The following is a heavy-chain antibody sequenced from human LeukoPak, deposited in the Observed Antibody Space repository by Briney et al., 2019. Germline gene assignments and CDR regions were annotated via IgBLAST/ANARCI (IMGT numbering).Heavy chain of an antibody. Sequence: GGSLRLSCAASGFTFSSYGMHWVRQAPGKGLEWVAFTWYDGSNKYYADSVKGRFTISRDNSKNTLYLQMNSLRAEDTAVYYCARDRGLYSGYDLSYFDYWGQGTLVTVSS. V-gene: IGHV3-33*01. CDR2: TWYDGSNK. D-gene: IGHD5-12*01. CDR3: ARDRGLYSGYDLSYFDY. CDR1: GFTFSSYG. J-gene: IGHJ4*02.